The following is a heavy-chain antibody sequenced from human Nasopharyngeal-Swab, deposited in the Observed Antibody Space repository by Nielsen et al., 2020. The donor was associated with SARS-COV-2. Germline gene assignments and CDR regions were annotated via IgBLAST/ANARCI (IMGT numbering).Heavy chain of an antibody. J-gene: IGHJ4*02. D-gene: IGHD6-19*01. Sequence: WIRQPPGKGLEWIGSIYYSGSTYYNPSLKSRFTISVDTSKNQFSMKLNSVTAADTAVYYCANTQWLGRDYFDYWGQGTLVTVSS. CDR2: IYYSGST. CDR3: ANTQWLGRDYFDY. V-gene: IGHV4-39*01.